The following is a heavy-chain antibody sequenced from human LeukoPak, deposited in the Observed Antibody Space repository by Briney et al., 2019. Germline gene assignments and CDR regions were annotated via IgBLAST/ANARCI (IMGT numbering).Heavy chain of an antibody. J-gene: IGHJ4*02. CDR3: AKDPESRRTFDY. CDR2: ISGSGGST. CDR1: GFTFSSYA. V-gene: IGHV3-23*01. D-gene: IGHD1-14*01. Sequence: GGSVRLSCAASGFTFSSYAMSWVRQAPGKGLEWVSAISGSGGSTYYADSVKGRFTISRDNSKNTLYLQMNSLRAEDTAVYYCAKDPESRRTFDYWGQGTLVTVSS.